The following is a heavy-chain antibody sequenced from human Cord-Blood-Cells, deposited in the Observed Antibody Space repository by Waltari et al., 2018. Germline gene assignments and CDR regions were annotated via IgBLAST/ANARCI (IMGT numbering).Heavy chain of an antibody. D-gene: IGHD6-6*01. CDR2: INHSGST. CDR3: ARKKARPDY. J-gene: IGHJ4*02. Sequence: QVQLQQWGAGLLKPSETLSLTCAVYGGSFSGYYWSWIRQPPGKGREWIGEINHSGSTNYNPSLKSRVTISVDTSKNQFSPKLSSVTAADTAVYYCARKKARPDYWGQGTLVTVSS. V-gene: IGHV4-34*01. CDR1: GGSFSGYY.